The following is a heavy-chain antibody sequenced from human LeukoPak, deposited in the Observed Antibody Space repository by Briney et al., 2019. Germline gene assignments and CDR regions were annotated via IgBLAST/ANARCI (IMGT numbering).Heavy chain of an antibody. CDR2: IHTSVST. CDR1: APSISSYY. J-gene: IGHJ6*03. V-gene: IGHV4-4*07. D-gene: IGHD2-15*01. CDR3: AREVGYCSGGSCYSSYYYMDV. Sequence: SQTLSLTCTVSAPSISSYYWGWIRHPAGNLREWNGRIHTSVSTNYNPSLKSRVTMSVDTSKNQFSLKLSSVTAADTAVYYCAREVGYCSGGSCYSSYYYMDVWGKGTTVTVSS.